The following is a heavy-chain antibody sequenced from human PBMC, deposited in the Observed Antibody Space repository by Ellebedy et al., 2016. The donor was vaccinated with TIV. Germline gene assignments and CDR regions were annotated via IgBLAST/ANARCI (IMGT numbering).Heavy chain of an antibody. CDR1: GFTFSSYW. D-gene: IGHD6-13*01. V-gene: IGHV3-7*03. CDR3: AREMGGSSWYSVDH. Sequence: GESLKISXAASGFTFSSYWMSWVRQAPGKGLEWVANIKQDGSEKYYVDSVKGRFTVSRDNSKNTVYLQLDSLRVEDTGIYYCAREMGGSSWYSVDHWGQGTLVIVSS. CDR2: IKQDGSEK. J-gene: IGHJ4*02.